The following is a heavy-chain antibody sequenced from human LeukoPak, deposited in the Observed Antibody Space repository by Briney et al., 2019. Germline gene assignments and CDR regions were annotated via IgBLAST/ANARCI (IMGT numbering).Heavy chain of an antibody. Sequence: SETLSLTCTVSGGSISSYYWSWIRQPPGKGLEWIGYIYYSGSTNHNPSLKSRVTILVDTSKNQFSLKLSSVTAADTAVYYCARVEYDSSGCYYFDYWGQGTLVTVSS. CDR1: GGSISSYY. CDR3: ARVEYDSSGCYYFDY. D-gene: IGHD3-22*01. V-gene: IGHV4-59*01. CDR2: IYYSGST. J-gene: IGHJ4*02.